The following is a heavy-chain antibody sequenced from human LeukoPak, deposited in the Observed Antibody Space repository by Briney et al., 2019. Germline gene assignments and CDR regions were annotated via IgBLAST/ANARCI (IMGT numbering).Heavy chain of an antibody. CDR1: GGSISSYY. J-gene: IGHJ3*01. CDR2: VYYTGST. D-gene: IGHD6-13*01. V-gene: IGHV4-59*01. Sequence: SETLSLTCTVSGGSISSYYWSWVRQPPGKGLEWIGFVYYTGSTNYSPSLKGRVTISVDTSKNQFSLKLRSVTAADTAVYYCARISSSNWYNERGAFDVWGQGTMVTVSS. CDR3: ARISSSNWYNERGAFDV.